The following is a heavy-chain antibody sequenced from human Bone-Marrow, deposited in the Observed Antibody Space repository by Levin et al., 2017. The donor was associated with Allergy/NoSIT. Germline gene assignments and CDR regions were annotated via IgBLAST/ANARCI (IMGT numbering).Heavy chain of an antibody. Sequence: GGSLRLSCATSGFTFNGYVIHWVRQAPGKGLEWVALIWFDGTDKYYAESVKGRFTVSRDNSKSIVYLQMHNLRAEETAIYYCARDEGDDSRGYYFDYWGQGTLVTVSS. D-gene: IGHD3-22*01. CDR1: GFTFNGYV. V-gene: IGHV3-33*01. J-gene: IGHJ4*02. CDR2: IWFDGTDK. CDR3: ARDEGDDSRGYYFDY.